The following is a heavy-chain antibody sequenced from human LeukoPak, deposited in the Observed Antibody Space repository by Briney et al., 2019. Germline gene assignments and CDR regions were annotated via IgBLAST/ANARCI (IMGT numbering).Heavy chain of an antibody. D-gene: IGHD3-9*01. CDR1: GYTFTSYG. Sequence: GASVKVSCKASGYTFTSYGISWVRQAPGQGLEWMGWISAYSGNTNYAQKLQGRVTMTTDTSTSTAYMELRSLRSDDTAVYYCARDVRSGPLRYFDWLLSDYWGQGTLVTVSS. J-gene: IGHJ4*02. V-gene: IGHV1-18*01. CDR3: ARDVRSGPLRYFDWLLSDY. CDR2: ISAYSGNT.